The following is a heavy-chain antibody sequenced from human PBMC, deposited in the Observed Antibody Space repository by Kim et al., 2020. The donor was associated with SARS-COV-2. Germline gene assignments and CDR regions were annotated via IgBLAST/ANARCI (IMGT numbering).Heavy chain of an antibody. D-gene: IGHD4-17*01. CDR2: ISAYNGNT. Sequence: ASVKVSCKASGYTFTSYGISWVRQAPGQGLEWMGLISAYNGNTNYAQKLQDRVTMTTDTSTSTAYMELRSLRSDDTAVYYCAREPDYGDYDYFDYWGQGTLVTVSS. CDR3: AREPDYGDYDYFDY. J-gene: IGHJ4*02. V-gene: IGHV1-18*01. CDR1: GYTFTSYG.